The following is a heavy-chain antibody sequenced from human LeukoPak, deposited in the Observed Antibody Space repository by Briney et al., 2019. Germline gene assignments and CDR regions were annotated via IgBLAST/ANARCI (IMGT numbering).Heavy chain of an antibody. CDR1: GFTFSSYG. J-gene: IGHJ4*02. D-gene: IGHD6-13*01. V-gene: IGHV3-30*03. Sequence: GGSLRLSCAASGFTFSSYGMPWVRQAPGKGLEWVAVISYDGSNKYYADSVKGRFTISRDNSKNTLYLQMNSLRAEDTAVYYCASGQQLAPDYWGQGTLVTVSS. CDR3: ASGQQLAPDY. CDR2: ISYDGSNK.